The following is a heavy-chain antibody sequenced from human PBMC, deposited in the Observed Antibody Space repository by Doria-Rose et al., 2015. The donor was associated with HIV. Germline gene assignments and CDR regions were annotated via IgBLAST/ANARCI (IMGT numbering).Heavy chain of an antibody. CDR1: GASVSSRGYY. J-gene: IGHJ4*02. D-gene: IGHD3-3*01. V-gene: IGHV4-31*03. CDR2: TYYTGTS. Sequence: LSLTCSVSGASVSSRGYYWNWIRQVPGKGLESLGYTYYTGTSDYSPSLKSRLNMAVDTSRNQFSLKLSFVTVADTAVYYCARMGSYRELDYWGQGALVIVSA. CDR3: ARMGSYRELDY.